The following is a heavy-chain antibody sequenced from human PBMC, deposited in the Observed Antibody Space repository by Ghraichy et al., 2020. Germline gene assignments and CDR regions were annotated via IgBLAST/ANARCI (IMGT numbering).Heavy chain of an antibody. CDR1: GFIFSNYW. V-gene: IGHV3-7*03. CDR2: IRGDGSAK. J-gene: IGHJ4*02. D-gene: IGHD2-21*01. CDR3: ARQDSSIRSIPDY. Sequence: GGSLRLSCAASGFIFSNYWMTWIRQTPGKGLEWVANIRGDGSAKGCMESAKDRFTVSRDNAKNSLFLEMNSLRAEDTAVYYCARQDSSIRSIPDYWGQGTLVTVSS.